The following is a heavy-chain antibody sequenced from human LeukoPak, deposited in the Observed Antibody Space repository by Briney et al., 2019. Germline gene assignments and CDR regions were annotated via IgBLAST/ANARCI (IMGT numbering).Heavy chain of an antibody. J-gene: IGHJ5*02. CDR2: TYYTSKWYT. D-gene: IGHD7-27*01. Sequence: SQTLSLTCAVSGDTVSRKSAAWNWIRRSPSRGLEWLGRTYYTSKWYTDYAVSVRSRINISPDTSRNLFSLHLTSVTPDDTAVYYCAKSLANWGSYDWFDPWGQGALVIVSS. CDR3: AKSLANWGSYDWFDP. CDR1: GDTVSRKSAA. V-gene: IGHV6-1*01.